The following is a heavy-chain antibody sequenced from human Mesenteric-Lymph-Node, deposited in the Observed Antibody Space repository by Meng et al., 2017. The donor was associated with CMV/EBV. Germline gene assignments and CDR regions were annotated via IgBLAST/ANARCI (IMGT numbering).Heavy chain of an antibody. J-gene: IGHJ4*02. CDR1: GYTFPGFG. CDR3: ARAPREYYFDY. CDR2: ISGFSGNT. Sequence: CTPSGYTFPGFGISWVRQAPGQGLEWMGWISGFSGNTFYTENLQGRVTMTTDTSTSTAYMELRSLRSDDTAVYYCARAPREYYFDYWGQGTLVTVSS. V-gene: IGHV1-18*04.